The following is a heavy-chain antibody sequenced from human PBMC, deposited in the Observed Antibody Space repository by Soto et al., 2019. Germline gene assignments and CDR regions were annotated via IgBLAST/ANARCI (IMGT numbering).Heavy chain of an antibody. V-gene: IGHV3-23*01. Sequence: EVQLLESGGGLVQPGGSLRLSCAASGFTFSSYAMSWVRQAPGKGLEWVSAISGGGGSTYYADSVKGRFTISRDNSKNTLYLQMNSLRAEDTAVYYCAKNPILLGFSYYYYGMDVWGQGTTVTVSS. CDR3: AKNPILLGFSYYYYGMDV. D-gene: IGHD3-10*01. J-gene: IGHJ6*02. CDR1: GFTFSSYA. CDR2: ISGGGGST.